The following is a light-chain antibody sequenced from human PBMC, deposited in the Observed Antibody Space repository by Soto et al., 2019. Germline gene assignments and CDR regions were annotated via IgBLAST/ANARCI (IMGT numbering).Light chain of an antibody. CDR2: SNN. Sequence: QSVLTQPPSASGTPGQRVTISCSGSSSNIGTYTVNWCQQVPGTAPKLLIYSNNQRPSVVPDRFSGSKSGTSASLAISGLQSEDEADYYCAAWDASLNGVIFGGGTKLTVL. CDR3: AAWDASLNGVI. CDR1: SSNIGTYT. J-gene: IGLJ2*01. V-gene: IGLV1-44*01.